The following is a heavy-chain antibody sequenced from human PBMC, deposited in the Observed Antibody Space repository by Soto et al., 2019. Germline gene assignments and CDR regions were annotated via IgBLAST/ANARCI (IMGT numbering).Heavy chain of an antibody. J-gene: IGHJ4*02. Sequence: PSETLSLTCTVFGGSISSGDYYWSWIRQPPGKGLEWIGYIYYTGSTYYNPSLKSRPTISVDTSKNQFSLKLTSVTAADTAVYFCARYQKGPFDYWGQGTLVTVSS. CDR1: GGSISSGDYY. CDR3: ARYQKGPFDY. V-gene: IGHV4-30-4*01. D-gene: IGHD2-2*01. CDR2: IYYTGST.